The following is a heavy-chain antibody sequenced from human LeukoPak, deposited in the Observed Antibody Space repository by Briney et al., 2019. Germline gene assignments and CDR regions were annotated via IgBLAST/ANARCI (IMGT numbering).Heavy chain of an antibody. CDR3: ARDKALDIVGTTADY. CDR2: INPNSGGI. D-gene: IGHD5-12*01. CDR1: GYTFTGHY. V-gene: IGHV1-2*02. Sequence: ASVKVSCKASGYTFTGHYVHWVRQAPGQGLEWMGWINPNSGGINYAQKFQGRVTLTRDKSISTAYMELSNLTSDDTAVYYCARDKALDIVGTTADYWGQGTLVTVSS. J-gene: IGHJ4*02.